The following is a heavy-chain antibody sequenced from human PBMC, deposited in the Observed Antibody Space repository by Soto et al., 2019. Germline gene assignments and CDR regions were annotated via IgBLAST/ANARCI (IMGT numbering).Heavy chain of an antibody. CDR1: GFTFSNYR. J-gene: IGHJ5*02. Sequence: GGSLRLSCAVPGFTFSNYRMSWVRQAPGKGLEWVSSITGSGGSTYYADSVKGRFTISRDNSKNTLSLQMDGLRAEDTAVYYCAKRPYSEPPRWFDPWAQGTLVTVSS. V-gene: IGHV3-23*01. CDR2: ITGSGGST. CDR3: AKRPYSEPPRWFDP. D-gene: IGHD4-4*01.